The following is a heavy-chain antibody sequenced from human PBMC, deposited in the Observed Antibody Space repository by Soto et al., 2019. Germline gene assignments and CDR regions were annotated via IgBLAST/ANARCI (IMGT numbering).Heavy chain of an antibody. V-gene: IGHV4-39*01. Sequence: SETLSLTCTVSGGSISSSSYYWGWIRQPPGKGLEWIGSIYYSGSTYYNPSLKSRVTISVDTSKNQFSLKLSSVTAAGTAVYYCARASAMVRGADRFDYWGQGTLVTVSS. CDR1: GGSISSSSYY. CDR3: ARASAMVRGADRFDY. D-gene: IGHD3-10*01. J-gene: IGHJ4*02. CDR2: IYYSGST.